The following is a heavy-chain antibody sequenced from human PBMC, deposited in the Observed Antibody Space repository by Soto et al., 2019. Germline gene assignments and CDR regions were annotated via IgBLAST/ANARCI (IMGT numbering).Heavy chain of an antibody. CDR3: AWIRLAAIYGMEV. V-gene: IGHV2-26*01. J-gene: IGHJ6*02. CDR2: IFSNDEK. CDR1: GFSLSNARMG. Sequence: SGPTLVNPTETLTLTCTVSGFSLSNARMGVNWIRQPPVKALEWLAHIFSNDEKSYSTSLKSGLSISKATSKSQVVLTKTNTDHVDTATYDCAWIRLAAIYGMEVWLQRSTVAVSS. D-gene: IGHD2-2*02.